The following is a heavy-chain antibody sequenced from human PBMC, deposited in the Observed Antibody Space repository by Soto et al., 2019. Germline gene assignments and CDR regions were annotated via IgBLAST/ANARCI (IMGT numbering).Heavy chain of an antibody. D-gene: IGHD6-13*01. CDR1: GGSFSGYY. V-gene: IGHV4-34*01. CDR3: ARGYSSSWYGY. J-gene: IGHJ4*02. Sequence: QVQLQQWGAGLLKPSETLSLTCAVYGGSFSGYYWSWIRQPPGKGLEWIGEINHSGSTNYNPSLKSXXTXSXXTSKNQFSLKLSSVTAADTAVYYCARGYSSSWYGYWGQGTLVTVSS. CDR2: INHSGST.